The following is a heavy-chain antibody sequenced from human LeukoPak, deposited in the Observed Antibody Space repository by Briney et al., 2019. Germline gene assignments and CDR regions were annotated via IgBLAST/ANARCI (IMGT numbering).Heavy chain of an antibody. D-gene: IGHD1-7*01. CDR2: ISAKNGDT. V-gene: IGHV1-18*01. CDR3: ARDVPGTTPFDY. J-gene: IGHJ4*02. Sequence: ASVKVSCKASGYIFSNYGISWVRQAPRQGVEGMGWISAKNGDTNYIQKFRGRVTMTTDTSTSTAYMELWSLRSDDTAVYYCARDVPGTTPFDYWGQGTLVTVSS. CDR1: GYIFSNYG.